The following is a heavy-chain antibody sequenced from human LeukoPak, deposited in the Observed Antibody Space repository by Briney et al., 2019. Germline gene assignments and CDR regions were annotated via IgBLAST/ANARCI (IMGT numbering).Heavy chain of an antibody. CDR2: VNGDGAST. J-gene: IGHJ4*02. V-gene: IGHV3-23*01. CDR3: AKYYYDGDTYSFDY. CDR1: GFTFSSYA. Sequence: GGSLRLSCVASGFTFSSYAMNWVRQAPGKGLEWVSSVNGDGASTYYADSVKGRFTISRDNSKSTLYLQMNSLRAEDTALYYCAKYYYDGDTYSFDYWGQGTLVTVSS. D-gene: IGHD3-22*01.